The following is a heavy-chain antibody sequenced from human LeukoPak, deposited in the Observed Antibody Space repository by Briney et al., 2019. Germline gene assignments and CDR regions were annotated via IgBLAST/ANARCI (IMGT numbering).Heavy chain of an antibody. CDR1: GFTFSSYW. CDR2: INPGGSSI. V-gene: IGHV3-74*01. D-gene: IGHD1-14*01. J-gene: IGHJ4*02. CDR3: ARSNQADDY. Sequence: GGPLRLSCAASGFTFSSYWMHWVHHVPGKGLEWVARINPGGSSITYSDSVKGRFTISRDNAKNTLYLQMDSLRAEDTGVYYCARSNQADDYWGQGTLVTVSS.